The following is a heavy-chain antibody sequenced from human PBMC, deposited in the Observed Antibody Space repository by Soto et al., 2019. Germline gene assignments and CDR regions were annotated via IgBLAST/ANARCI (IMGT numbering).Heavy chain of an antibody. D-gene: IGHD3-22*01. CDR3: ASGAAFYYDTSRY. V-gene: IGHV3-30-3*01. Sequence: PGGSLRLSCAAPGFHFNRHALHWIRQAPGEGLEWVAVMSPGGNSQYYADSVKGRFTISRDTSKRTLYLQMTSLRTEDTAVDYCASGAAFYYDTSRYWGQGTLVTVSS. J-gene: IGHJ4*02. CDR2: MSPGGNSQ. CDR1: GFHFNRHA.